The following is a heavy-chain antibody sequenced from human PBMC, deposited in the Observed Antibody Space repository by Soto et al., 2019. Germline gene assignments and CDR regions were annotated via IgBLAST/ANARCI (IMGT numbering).Heavy chain of an antibody. J-gene: IGHJ4*02. D-gene: IGHD5-18*01. CDR2: IYSGGSA. Sequence: EVQLLESGGGLVQPGGSLRLSCAASGFTVSSNYMSWVRQAPGKGLEWVSVIYSGGSAYYADSVKGRFTIPGDNSKNTLYLQMNSLRAEDTAVYYCARHGYSYGGGYFDYWGQGTLVTVSS. V-gene: IGHV3-66*04. CDR3: ARHGYSYGGGYFDY. CDR1: GFTVSSNY.